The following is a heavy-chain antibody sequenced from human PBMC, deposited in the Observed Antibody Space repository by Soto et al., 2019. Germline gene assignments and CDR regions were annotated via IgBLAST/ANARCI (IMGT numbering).Heavy chain of an antibody. D-gene: IGHD3-3*02. CDR3: ATVATHSYNWIDP. J-gene: IGHJ5*02. CDR2: INADGGTT. V-gene: IGHV3-74*01. CDR1: GFTFNSYW. Sequence: EVQLVESGGGLVQPGGSLRLSCAASGFTFNSYWMHWVRQAPGKGLVWVARINADGGTTTYADSVKGRFTISRDNAKNTLYLQMNSLRDEATAVYFCATVATHSYNWIDPWGQGTLVTISS.